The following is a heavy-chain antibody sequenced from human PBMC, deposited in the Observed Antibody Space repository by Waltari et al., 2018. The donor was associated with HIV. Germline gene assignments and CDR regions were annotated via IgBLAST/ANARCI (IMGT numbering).Heavy chain of an antibody. CDR1: GGSISSGSYY. D-gene: IGHD3-16*02. Sequence: QVQLQESGPRLVKPSQTLSLTRTVSGGSISSGSYYWSWNRQPAGKGLGWIGRIYTSGRTNYSPSLKSRVTILVDTSKNQFSLKLSSVTAADTAVYYCARAYRPTDIDYWGQGTLVTVSS. V-gene: IGHV4-61*02. J-gene: IGHJ4*02. CDR3: ARAYRPTDIDY. CDR2: IYTSGRT.